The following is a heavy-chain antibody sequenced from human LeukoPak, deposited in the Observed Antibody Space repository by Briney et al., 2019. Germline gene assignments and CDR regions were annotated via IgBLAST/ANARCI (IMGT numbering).Heavy chain of an antibody. D-gene: IGHD3-22*01. CDR1: GGSISSYY. Sequence: SETLSLTRTVPGGSISSYYWSWIRQPAGKGLEWIGRLYTSGSTNYNPSLKSRVTMSIDTSKNQFSLKLSSVTAADTAVYYCARDRGHYDSSGYLFDYWGQGTLVTVSS. V-gene: IGHV4-4*07. CDR3: ARDRGHYDSSGYLFDY. J-gene: IGHJ4*02. CDR2: LYTSGST.